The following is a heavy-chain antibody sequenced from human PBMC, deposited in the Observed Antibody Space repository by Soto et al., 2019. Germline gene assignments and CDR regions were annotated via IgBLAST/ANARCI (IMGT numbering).Heavy chain of an antibody. V-gene: IGHV3-21*01. D-gene: IGHD1-26*01. CDR1: GFTFSSYS. CDR3: ARDWDRSTLSYYYYYGMDV. Sequence: VGSLRLSCAASGFTFSSYSMNWVRQAPGKGLEWVSSISSSSSYIYYADSVKGRFTISRDNAKNSLYLQMNSLRAEDTAVYYCARDWDRSTLSYYYYYGMDVWGQGTTVTVSS. J-gene: IGHJ6*02. CDR2: ISSSSSYI.